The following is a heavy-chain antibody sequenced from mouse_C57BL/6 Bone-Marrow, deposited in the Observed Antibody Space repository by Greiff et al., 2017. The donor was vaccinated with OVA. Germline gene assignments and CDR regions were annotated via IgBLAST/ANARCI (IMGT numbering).Heavy chain of an antibody. CDR1: GFTFSDYG. CDR3: ARDFITPVVDFDD. V-gene: IGHV5-17*01. J-gene: IGHJ2*01. CDR2: ISSGSSTI. D-gene: IGHD1-1*01. Sequence: EVQLVESGGGLVKPGGSLKLSCAASGFTFSDYGMHWVRQAPEKGLEWVAYISSGSSTIYYADTVKGRFTISRDNAKNTLFLQMTSLRSEYTAMYYCARDFITPVVDFDDGGQGTTLTVSS.